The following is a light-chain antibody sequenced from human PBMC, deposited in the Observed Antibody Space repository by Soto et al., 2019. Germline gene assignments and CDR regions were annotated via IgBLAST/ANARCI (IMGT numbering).Light chain of an antibody. J-gene: IGLJ2*01. CDR2: STN. Sequence: QTVVTQEPSFSVSPGGTVTLTCGLSSGSVSTSYYPSWYQQTPGQAPRTLIYSTNTRSSGVPDRFSGSILGNKAALTITGAQADDESDYYCVLYMGSGIPSVGGGTKLTVL. V-gene: IGLV8-61*01. CDR1: SGSVSTSYY. CDR3: VLYMGSGIPS.